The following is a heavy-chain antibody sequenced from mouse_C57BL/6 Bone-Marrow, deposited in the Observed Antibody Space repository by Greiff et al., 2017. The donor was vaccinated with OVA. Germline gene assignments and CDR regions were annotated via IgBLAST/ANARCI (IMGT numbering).Heavy chain of an antibody. Sequence: EVKLMESGGGLVQPKGSLKLSCAASGFSFNTYAMNWVRQAPGKGLEWVARIRSKSNNYATYYADSVKDRFTISRDDSESMLYLQMNNLKTEDTAMYYCVRPPYYYGSSHYYAMDYWGQGTSVTVSS. CDR2: IRSKSNNYAT. CDR3: VRPPYYYGSSHYYAMDY. CDR1: GFSFNTYA. J-gene: IGHJ4*01. V-gene: IGHV10-1*01. D-gene: IGHD1-1*01.